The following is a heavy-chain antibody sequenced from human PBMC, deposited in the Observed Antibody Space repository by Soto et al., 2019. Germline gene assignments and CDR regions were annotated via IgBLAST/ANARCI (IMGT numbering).Heavy chain of an antibody. Sequence: PSETLSLTXAVSGASVRSYHWSWIRQAAGKGLEWIGRVQMSGTTNYNPSPKTRVTMSLDTSRNEVSLTMTSVTAADTAVYFCAKDRSTMRWFDPWGQGILVTVS. V-gene: IGHV4-4*07. CDR1: GASVRSYH. CDR3: AKDRSTMRWFDP. D-gene: IGHD1-1*01. J-gene: IGHJ5*02. CDR2: VQMSGTT.